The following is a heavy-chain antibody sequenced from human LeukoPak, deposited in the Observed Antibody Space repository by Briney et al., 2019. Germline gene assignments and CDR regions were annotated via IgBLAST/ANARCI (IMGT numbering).Heavy chain of an antibody. D-gene: IGHD2-2*01. V-gene: IGHV6-1*01. CDR3: ARGGRGYCTSSSRYFGY. J-gene: IGHJ4*02. CDR2: TYYRSKWYN. CDR1: GDSVSSTA. Sequence: SQTLSLTCAISGDSVSSTAWNWIRQSPSRGLEWLGRTYYRSKWYNDYAVSVKSRITINPDTSKNQFSLQLNSVTPEDTAVYYCARGGRGYCTSSSRYFGYWGQGTLVTVS.